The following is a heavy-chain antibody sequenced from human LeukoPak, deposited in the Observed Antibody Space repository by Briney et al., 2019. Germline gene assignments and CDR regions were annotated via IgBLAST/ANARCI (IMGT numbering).Heavy chain of an antibody. D-gene: IGHD3-10*01. CDR1: GYTFTCYY. J-gene: IGHJ3*02. CDR2: INPNSGGT. V-gene: IGHV1-2*02. Sequence: GASVKVSCKASGYTFTCYYMHWVRQAPGQGLEWMGWINPNSGGTNYAQKFQGRVTMTRDKSIRTAYMELSRLTSDDTAVYYCARNIWFGESADAFDIRGQGTMVTVSS. CDR3: ARNIWFGESADAFDI.